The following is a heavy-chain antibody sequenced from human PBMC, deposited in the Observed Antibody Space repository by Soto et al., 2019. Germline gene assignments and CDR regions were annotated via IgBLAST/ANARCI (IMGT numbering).Heavy chain of an antibody. D-gene: IGHD3-9*01. CDR3: ASAYNSYYDILTGYSHYGMDV. CDR1: GYTFTSYG. V-gene: IGHV1-18*01. CDR2: ISAYNGNT. Sequence: ASVKVSCKASGYTFTSYGISWVRQAPGQGLEWMGWISAYNGNTNYAQKLQGRVTMTTDTSTSTAYMELRSLRSNDTAVYYCASAYNSYYDILTGYSHYGMDVWG. J-gene: IGHJ6*02.